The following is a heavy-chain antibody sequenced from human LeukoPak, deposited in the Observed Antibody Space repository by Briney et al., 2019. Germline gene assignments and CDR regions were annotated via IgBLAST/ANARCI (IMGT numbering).Heavy chain of an antibody. V-gene: IGHV3-73*01. CDR1: GFTFSGAA. Sequence: PGGSLRLSCAASGFTFSGAAMHWVRRASGKGLEWVGRIRSKTNNYATAYAASVKGRFTISRDDSKNTAYLQMNSLKTEDTAVYYCTRHRGDYGSGSDIDYWGQGTLVTVSS. J-gene: IGHJ4*02. CDR3: TRHRGDYGSGSDIDY. CDR2: IRSKTNNYAT. D-gene: IGHD3-10*01.